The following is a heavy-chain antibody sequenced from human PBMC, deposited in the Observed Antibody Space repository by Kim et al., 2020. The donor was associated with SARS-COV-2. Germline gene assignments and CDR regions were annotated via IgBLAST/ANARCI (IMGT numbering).Heavy chain of an antibody. D-gene: IGHD5-18*01. CDR1: GFTFGDYA. V-gene: IGHV3-49*04. CDR3: TRGLQLDY. J-gene: IGHJ4*02. Sequence: GGSLRLSCTASGFTFGDYAMTWVRQAPGKGLEWVGFIRDKAYGGTTQYAASVKGRFTISGDDSKSIAYLQMNSLKTADTALYYCTRGLQLDYWGQGTLVT. CDR2: IRDKAYGGTT.